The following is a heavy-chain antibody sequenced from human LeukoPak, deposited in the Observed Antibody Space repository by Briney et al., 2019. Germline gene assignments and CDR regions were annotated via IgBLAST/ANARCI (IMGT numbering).Heavy chain of an antibody. D-gene: IGHD2-15*01. V-gene: IGHV3-7*01. Sequence: GGSLRLSCAASGLTFRSYWMSWVRQAPGKGLEWVANIHPDGGTKNYVDSVKDRFTISRDNAANSLYLQMNSLRAEDMAVYYCASTFPYCSGGTCALGGQGTLVTVSS. CDR3: ASTFPYCSGGTCAL. J-gene: IGHJ4*02. CDR2: IHPDGGTK. CDR1: GLTFRSYW.